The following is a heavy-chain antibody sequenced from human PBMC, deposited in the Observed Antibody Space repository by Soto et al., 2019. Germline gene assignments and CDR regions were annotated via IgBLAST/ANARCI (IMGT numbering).Heavy chain of an antibody. J-gene: IGHJ5*02. D-gene: IGHD1-26*01. Sequence: QVQLVQSGAEVKKPGSSVKVSCKASGGTFSSYTISWVRQAPGQGLEWMGRIIPILGIANYAQKFQGRVTITADKSTSTAYMELSSLRSEDTAVYYCARDSAVGVQGPQTKPWFDPWGQGTLVTVSS. CDR1: GGTFSSYT. V-gene: IGHV1-69*08. CDR3: ARDSAVGVQGPQTKPWFDP. CDR2: IIPILGIA.